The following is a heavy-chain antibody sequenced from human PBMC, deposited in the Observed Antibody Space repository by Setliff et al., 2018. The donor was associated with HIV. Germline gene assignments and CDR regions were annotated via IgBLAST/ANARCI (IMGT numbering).Heavy chain of an antibody. CDR1: SGSFSGYY. J-gene: IGHJ5*02. CDR3: GGSYFYDSSGFYSNNWFDP. Sequence: SETLSRTCAVYSGSFSGYYWSWIRQPPGKGLEWIGEINHSGSTKYNPSLKSRVTISVDTSKNQFSLKLTSVTAADTAVYYCGGSYFYDSSGFYSNNWFDPWGQGTLVTVSS. CDR2: INHSGST. V-gene: IGHV4-34*01. D-gene: IGHD3-22*01.